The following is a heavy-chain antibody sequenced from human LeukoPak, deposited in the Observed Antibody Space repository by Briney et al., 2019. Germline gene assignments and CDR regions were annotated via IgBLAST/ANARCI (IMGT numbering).Heavy chain of an antibody. V-gene: IGHV3-23*01. CDR1: GFTFSSIY. J-gene: IGHJ4*02. D-gene: IGHD6-19*01. CDR3: AKGSLVFSSGWYYFDY. CDR2: ISGSGGST. Sequence: GGSLRLSCAASGFTFSSIYMSWVRQAPGKGLEWVSAISGSGGSTYYADSVKGRFTISRDNSKNTLYLQMNSLRAEDTAVYYCAKGSLVFSSGWYYFDYWGQGTLVTVSS.